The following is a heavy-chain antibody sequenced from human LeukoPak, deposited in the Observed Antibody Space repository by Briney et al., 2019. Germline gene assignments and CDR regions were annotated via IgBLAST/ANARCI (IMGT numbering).Heavy chain of an antibody. CDR1: GFTFSSYA. D-gene: IGHD6-13*01. CDR3: AKGIAAADFNWFDP. Sequence: GGSLRLSCAASGFTFSSYAMSWVHQAPGKGLEWVSAISGSGGSTYYADSVKGRFTISRDNSKNTLYLQMNSLRAEDTAVYYCAKGIAAADFNWFDPWGQGTPVTVSS. CDR2: ISGSGGST. V-gene: IGHV3-23*01. J-gene: IGHJ5*02.